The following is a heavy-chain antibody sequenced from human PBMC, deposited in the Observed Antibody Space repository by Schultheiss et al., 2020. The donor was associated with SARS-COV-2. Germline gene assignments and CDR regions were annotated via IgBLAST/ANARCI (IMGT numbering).Heavy chain of an antibody. CDR3: AKSFRNFDSSSNYFAFDI. V-gene: IGHV3-23*01. D-gene: IGHD6-13*01. Sequence: GGSLRLSCAASGFTFSSYAMSWVRQAPGKGLEWVSSISGGSTYYADSRKGRFTISRDNSKNTLSLQMNSLRADDTALYYCAKSFRNFDSSSNYFAFDIWGQGTMVTVSS. CDR1: GFTFSSYA. J-gene: IGHJ3*02. CDR2: ISGGST.